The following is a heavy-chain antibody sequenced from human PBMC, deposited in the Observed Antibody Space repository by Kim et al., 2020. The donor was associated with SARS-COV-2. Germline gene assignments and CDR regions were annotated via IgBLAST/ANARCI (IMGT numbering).Heavy chain of an antibody. Sequence: ADSVKGRFTISRDNSKNTLYLQMNSLRAEDTAVYYCAKESFVTVTTGQGYWGQGTLVTVSS. D-gene: IGHD4-17*01. J-gene: IGHJ4*02. V-gene: IGHV3-23*01. CDR3: AKESFVTVTTGQGY.